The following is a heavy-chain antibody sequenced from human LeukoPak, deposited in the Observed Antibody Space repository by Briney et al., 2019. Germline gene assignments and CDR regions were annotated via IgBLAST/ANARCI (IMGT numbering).Heavy chain of an antibody. V-gene: IGHV1-69*06. CDR3: AISASSTLVRGVINYYYYMDV. Sequence: SVKVSCKASGGTLSSYAISWVRQAPGQGLEWMGGIIPMFGTTNYAQKFQGRVTITADKSTSTAYMELSRLRSEDTAVYYCAISASSTLVRGVINYYYYMDVWGKGTTVTVSS. CDR2: IIPMFGTT. D-gene: IGHD3-10*01. CDR1: GGTLSSYA. J-gene: IGHJ6*03.